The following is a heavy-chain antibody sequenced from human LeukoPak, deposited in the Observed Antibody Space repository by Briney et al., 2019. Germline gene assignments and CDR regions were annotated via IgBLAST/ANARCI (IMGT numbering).Heavy chain of an antibody. CDR3: ARTQSGSYYYYYYYYYMDV. V-gene: IGHV3-21*04. CDR1: GFTFSSYS. Sequence: GGSLRLSCAASGFTFSSYSMNWVRQAPGKGLEWVSSISSSSSYIYYADSVKGRFTISRDNAKNSLYLQMNSLRAEDTAVYYCARTQSGSYYYYYYYYYMDVWGKGTTVTVSS. D-gene: IGHD1-26*01. CDR2: ISSSSSYI. J-gene: IGHJ6*03.